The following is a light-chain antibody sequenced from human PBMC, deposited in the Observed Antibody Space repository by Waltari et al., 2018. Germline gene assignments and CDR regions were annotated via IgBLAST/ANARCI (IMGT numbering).Light chain of an antibody. J-gene: IGKJ3*01. Sequence: DIQMTQSPSSLSASVGDSVTITCRASQYIDNHLIWYQQKSGQAPKLLIYSTSNLHSGVPSRFRGSGSGTDFALTINNLQPEDFATYICQQNYNTPFTFGPGTKVDIK. CDR2: STS. CDR3: QQNYNTPFT. CDR1: QYIDNH. V-gene: IGKV1-39*01.